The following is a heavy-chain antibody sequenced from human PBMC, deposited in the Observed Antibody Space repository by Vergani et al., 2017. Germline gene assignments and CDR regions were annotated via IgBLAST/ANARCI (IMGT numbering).Heavy chain of an antibody. CDR3: AKANPRNSGYDYLYYYHAMDV. D-gene: IGHD5-12*01. J-gene: IGHJ6*02. V-gene: IGHV3-23*01. CDR1: GFTFNHYA. CDR2: IIGSGGST. Sequence: EVQLLESGGDLVQPGGSLRLSCAASGFTFNHYAMNWVRQAPGKGLEWVSGIIGSGGSTYYAGSVKGRFTISRDSSKNTLYLQMNSLSAGDTAVYYFAKANPRNSGYDYLYYYHAMDVWGQGTTVTVSS.